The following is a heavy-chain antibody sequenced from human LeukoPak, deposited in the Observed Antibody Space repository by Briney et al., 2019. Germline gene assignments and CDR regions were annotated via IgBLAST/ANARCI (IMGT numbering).Heavy chain of an antibody. D-gene: IGHD3-10*01. Sequence: GGSLRLSCAASGFTFSTYWLTWVRQAPGKGLEWVANIKQDGSEKYYVDSVKGRFTISRDNAKDSLYLQMNSLRAEDTAVYYCARNSGSHPWGQGTLVTVSS. V-gene: IGHV3-7*01. J-gene: IGHJ5*02. CDR2: IKQDGSEK. CDR3: ARNSGSHP. CDR1: GFTFSTYW.